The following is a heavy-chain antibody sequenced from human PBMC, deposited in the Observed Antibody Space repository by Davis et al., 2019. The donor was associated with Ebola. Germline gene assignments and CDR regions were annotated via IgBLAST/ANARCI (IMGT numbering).Heavy chain of an antibody. CDR1: GFTFSTYW. V-gene: IGHV3-7*01. CDR3: ARKRLGDFDY. CDR2: IKQDGSAK. D-gene: IGHD3-16*01. Sequence: GESLKISCEASGFTFSTYWMSWVRQAPGKGLEWVANIKQDGSAKYYVDSVKGRFTISRDNAKNTLYLQMNSLRAEDTAVYYCARKRLGDFDYWGQGTLVTVSS. J-gene: IGHJ4*02.